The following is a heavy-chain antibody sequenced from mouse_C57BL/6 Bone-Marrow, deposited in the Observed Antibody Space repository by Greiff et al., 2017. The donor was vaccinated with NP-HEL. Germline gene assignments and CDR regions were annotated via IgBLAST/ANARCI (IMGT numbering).Heavy chain of an antibody. Sequence: DVQLVESGGDLVKPGGSLKLSCAASGFTFRSYGMSWVRQTPDKRLEWVATISSGGSYTYYPDSVKGRFTISRDNAKNTLYLQMSSLKSEDTAMYYCARQGLRNYCDWYVDVWGTGTTVTVSS. J-gene: IGHJ1*03. D-gene: IGHD2-1*01. CDR3: ARQGLRNYCDWYVDV. CDR1: GFTFRSYG. V-gene: IGHV5-6*01. CDR2: ISSGGSYT.